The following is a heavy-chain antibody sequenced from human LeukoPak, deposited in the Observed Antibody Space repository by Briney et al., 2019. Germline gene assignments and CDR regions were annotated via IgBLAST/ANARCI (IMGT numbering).Heavy chain of an antibody. CDR1: GFTFSSYW. Sequence: GGSLRLPCAASGFTFSSYWMHWVRQAPGKGLVWVSRINSDGSSTSYADSVKGRFTISRDNAKNTLYLQMNSLRAEDTAGYYCARDLVGAERVGAWGQGTLVTVSS. D-gene: IGHD2-15*01. CDR2: INSDGSST. V-gene: IGHV3-74*01. CDR3: ARDLVGAERVGA. J-gene: IGHJ4*02.